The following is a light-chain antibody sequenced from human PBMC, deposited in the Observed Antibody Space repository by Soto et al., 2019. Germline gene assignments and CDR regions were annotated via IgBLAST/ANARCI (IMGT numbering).Light chain of an antibody. CDR3: QQCDSEPRT. V-gene: IGKV3-15*01. CDR1: QTVNNN. CDR2: DVS. J-gene: IGKJ2*02. Sequence: EIVMTQSPATLSVSPGERAALSCRANQTVNNNLAWYQQKPGQAPRLLIYDVSSRATGIPARFSGSGSGTDFTLTISSLQSEDFAIYYCQQCDSEPRTFGQGTKLEIK.